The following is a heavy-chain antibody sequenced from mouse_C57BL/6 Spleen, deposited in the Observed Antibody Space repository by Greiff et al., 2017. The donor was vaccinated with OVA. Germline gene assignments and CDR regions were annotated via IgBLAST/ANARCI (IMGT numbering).Heavy chain of an antibody. V-gene: IGHV5-4*01. CDR2: ISDGGSYT. CDR1: GFTFSSYA. Sequence: EVQGVESGGGLVKPGGSLKLSCAASGFTFSSYAMSWVRQTPEKRLEWVATISDGGSYTYYPDNVKGRFTISRDNAKNNLYLQMSHLKSEDTAMYYCARGGVHDFEDWYFDVWGTGTTVTVYS. D-gene: IGHD2-4*01. J-gene: IGHJ1*03. CDR3: ARGGVHDFEDWYFDV.